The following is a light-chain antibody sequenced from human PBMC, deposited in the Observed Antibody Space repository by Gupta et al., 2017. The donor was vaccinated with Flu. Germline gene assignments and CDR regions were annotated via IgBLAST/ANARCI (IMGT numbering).Light chain of an antibody. CDR2: DAS. CDR1: QSVTSD. CDR3: QQRCNWPQT. Sequence: EIALTQSLATLCLSPGERATRSCRASQSVTSDLAWYQQKPGQAPSLLIFDASNRATRLPPRFSGSGPGTHFTLAISGLEPEHFAVYYCQQRCNWPQTFGHGTKVDI. V-gene: IGKV3-11*01. J-gene: IGKJ3*01.